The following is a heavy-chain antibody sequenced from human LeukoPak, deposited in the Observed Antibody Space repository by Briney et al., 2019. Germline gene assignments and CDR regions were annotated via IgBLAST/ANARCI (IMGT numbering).Heavy chain of an antibody. CDR1: GFTFSSYA. J-gene: IGHJ4*02. D-gene: IGHD2-15*01. V-gene: IGHV3-30*04. CDR3: ARDLRDIVVVVAATPYFDY. CDR2: ISYDGSNK. Sequence: GGSLRLSCAASGFTFSSYAMHWVRQAPGKGLEWVAVISYDGSNKYYADSAKGRFTISRDNSKNTLYLQMNSLRAEDTAVYYCARDLRDIVVVVAATPYFDYWGQGTLVTVSS.